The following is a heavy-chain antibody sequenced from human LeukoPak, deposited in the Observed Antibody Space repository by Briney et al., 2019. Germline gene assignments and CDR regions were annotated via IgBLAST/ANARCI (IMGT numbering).Heavy chain of an antibody. V-gene: IGHV4-34*01. Sequence: SETLSLTCAVYGGSFSGYYWSWIRQPPGKGLEWIGEINHSGSTNYNPSLKSRVTISVDTSKNQFSLKLSSVTAADTAVYYCARGRYDIPQYYLDYWGQGTLVTVSS. CDR3: ARGRYDIPQYYLDY. J-gene: IGHJ4*02. CDR2: INHSGST. D-gene: IGHD3-9*01. CDR1: GGSFSGYY.